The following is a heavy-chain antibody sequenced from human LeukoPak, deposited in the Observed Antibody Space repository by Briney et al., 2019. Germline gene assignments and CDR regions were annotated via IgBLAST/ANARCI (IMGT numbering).Heavy chain of an antibody. CDR2: IYYSGST. D-gene: IGHD5-12*01. J-gene: IGHJ5*02. V-gene: IGHV4-59*01. Sequence: PSETLSLTCTVSGGSISSYYWSWIRQPPGKGLEWIGYIYYSGSTNYNPSLKSRVTISVDTSKNQFSLKLSSVTAADTAVYYCARSRSYEHWFDPWGQGTLVTVSS. CDR3: ARSRSYEHWFDP. CDR1: GGSISSYY.